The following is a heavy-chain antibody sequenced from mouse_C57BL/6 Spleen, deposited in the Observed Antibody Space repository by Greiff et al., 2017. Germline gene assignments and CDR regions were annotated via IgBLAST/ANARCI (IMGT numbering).Heavy chain of an antibody. V-gene: IGHV1-22*01. CDR1: GYTFTDYN. J-gene: IGHJ4*01. CDR2: INPNNGGT. CDR3: ARGGYDGSGYDAIDY. D-gene: IGHD1-1*01. Sequence: EVQLQQSGPELVKPGASVKMSCKASGYTFTDYNMHWVKQSHGKSLEWIGYINPNNGGTSYNQKFKGKATLTVNKSSSTAYMELRSLTSEDSAVYYCARGGYDGSGYDAIDYWGQGTSVTVSS.